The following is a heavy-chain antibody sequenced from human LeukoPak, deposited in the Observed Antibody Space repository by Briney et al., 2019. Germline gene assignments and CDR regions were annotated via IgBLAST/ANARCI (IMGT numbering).Heavy chain of an antibody. Sequence: SETLSLTCTVSGGSISSGDYYWSRIRQPPGKGLEWLGYIYYSGSTYYNPSLKSRVTISVDTSKNQFSLKLSSVTAADTAVYYCARGHSGYDYIENLWFDPWGQGTLVTVSS. J-gene: IGHJ5*02. CDR1: GGSISSGDYY. CDR3: ARGHSGYDYIENLWFDP. CDR2: IYYSGST. V-gene: IGHV4-30-4*01. D-gene: IGHD5-12*01.